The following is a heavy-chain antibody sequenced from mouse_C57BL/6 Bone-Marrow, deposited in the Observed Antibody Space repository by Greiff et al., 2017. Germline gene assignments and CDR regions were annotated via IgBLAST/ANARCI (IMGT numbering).Heavy chain of an antibody. D-gene: IGHD2-4*01. CDR2: IYPRSGNT. Sequence: VQLQQSGAELARPGASVKLSCKASGYTFTSYGISWVKQRTGQGLEWIGEIYPRSGNTYSNEKFKGKATLTADKSSSTAYMELRSLTSEDSAVYFCARWEIYYDYEDYAMDYWGQGTSVTVSS. CDR3: ARWEIYYDYEDYAMDY. CDR1: GYTFTSYG. V-gene: IGHV1-81*01. J-gene: IGHJ4*01.